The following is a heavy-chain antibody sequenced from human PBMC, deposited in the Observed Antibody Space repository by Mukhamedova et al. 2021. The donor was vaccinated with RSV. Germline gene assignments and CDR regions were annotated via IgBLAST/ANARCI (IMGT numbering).Heavy chain of an antibody. D-gene: IGHD3-10*01. J-gene: IGHJ2*01. CDR2: IRYDGGSK. V-gene: IGHV3-30*18. CDR3: AKAVKFGYWYFDL. Sequence: GRQAPGKGLEWVAVIRYDGGSKYYADSVKGRFTISRANSKNTLDLQMDSLRPEDTAVYYCAKAVKFGYWYFDLWGRRILATVPS.